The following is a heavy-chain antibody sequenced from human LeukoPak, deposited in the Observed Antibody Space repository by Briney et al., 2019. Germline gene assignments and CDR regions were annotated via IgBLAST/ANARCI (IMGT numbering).Heavy chain of an antibody. D-gene: IGHD3-22*01. V-gene: IGHV1-8*01. CDR1: GYTFTSYD. J-gene: IGHJ4*02. CDR3: ARDQGTIILGYFDY. Sequence: GASVKVSCKASGYTFTSYDINWVRQATGQGLEWMGWMNPNSGNTGYAQKFQGRVTMTRDMSTSTVYMELSSLRSEDTAVYYCARDQGTIILGYFDYWGQGTLVTVSS. CDR2: MNPNSGNT.